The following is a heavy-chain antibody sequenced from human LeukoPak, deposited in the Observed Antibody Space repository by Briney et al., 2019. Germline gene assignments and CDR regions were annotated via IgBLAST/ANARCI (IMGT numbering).Heavy chain of an antibody. D-gene: IGHD6-19*01. J-gene: IGHJ6*03. V-gene: IGHV3-21*01. CDR3: ARDPYSGGYGAYYYYYMDV. CDR2: ITTSSSYM. Sequence: KPGGSLRLSCVASGFTFSAYNMNWVRRTPGKGLEWVSSITTSSSYMFYADSVRGRFTISRDNAENSLYLQMNSLRDEDTAVYYCARDPYSGGYGAYYYYYMDVWGKGTTVTVSS. CDR1: GFTFSAYN.